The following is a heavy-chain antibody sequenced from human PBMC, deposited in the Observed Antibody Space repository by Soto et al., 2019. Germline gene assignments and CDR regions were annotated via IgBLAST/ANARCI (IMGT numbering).Heavy chain of an antibody. D-gene: IGHD3-16*01. J-gene: IGHJ4*02. CDR3: ARARYYGAKNDF. Sequence: SETLSLTCNVSGDSINGYYWSWIRQPPGKGLEWIGCIYSSGSTKYSPSLRSRVSMSIDTPKRQFSLKLRSVTAADTAIYYCARARYYGAKNDFWGQGTLVTVSS. CDR2: IYSSGST. V-gene: IGHV4-59*01. CDR1: GDSINGYY.